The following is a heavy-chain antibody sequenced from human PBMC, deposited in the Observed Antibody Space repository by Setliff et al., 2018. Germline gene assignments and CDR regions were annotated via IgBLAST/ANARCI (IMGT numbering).Heavy chain of an antibody. CDR2: IFYSGYT. D-gene: IGHD5-18*01. CDR3: ARGSGRGYSYGLFDY. CDR1: GGSVNTYY. Sequence: ETLSLTCTVSGGSVNTYYWSWIRQPPGKGLEWIGFIFYSGYTHYNPSLKSRVTMSVDVSRDQFSLELSSVTAADTAVYFCARGSGRGYSYGLFDYWGQGSLVTVSS. J-gene: IGHJ4*02. V-gene: IGHV4-59*02.